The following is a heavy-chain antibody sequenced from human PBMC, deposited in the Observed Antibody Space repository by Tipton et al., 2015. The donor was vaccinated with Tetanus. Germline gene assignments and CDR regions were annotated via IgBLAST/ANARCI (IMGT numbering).Heavy chain of an antibody. CDR2: FYSGGSI. CDR3: ARQSSWCDP. J-gene: IGHJ5*02. Sequence: TLSLTCTVSGGSITSSTYYWGWIRQPPGKGLEWIGTFYSGGSIFYNPSFKSRATISADTPKNQISLRLTSVASADTAVYYCARQSSWCDPWGQGTLVTVSS. D-gene: IGHD5/OR15-5a*01. CDR1: GGSITSSTYY. V-gene: IGHV4-39*01.